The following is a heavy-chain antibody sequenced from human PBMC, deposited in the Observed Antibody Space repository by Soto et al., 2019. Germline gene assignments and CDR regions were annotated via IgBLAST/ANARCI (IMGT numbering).Heavy chain of an antibody. CDR1: GGTFSSYT. V-gene: IGHV1-69*02. J-gene: IGHJ4*02. CDR3: ARAPGGVRFLEGENFDY. D-gene: IGHD3-3*01. Sequence: QVQLVQSGAEVKKPGSSVKVSCKASGGTFSSYTISWVRQAPGQGLEWMGRIIPILGIANYAQKFQGRVTITADKSTSTAYMELSSLRSEDTAVYYCARAPGGVRFLEGENFDYWGQGTLVTVSS. CDR2: IIPILGIA.